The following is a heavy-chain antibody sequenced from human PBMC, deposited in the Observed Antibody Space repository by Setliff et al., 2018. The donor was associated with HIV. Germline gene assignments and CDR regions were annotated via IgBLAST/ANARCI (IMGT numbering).Heavy chain of an antibody. D-gene: IGHD2-15*01. V-gene: IGHV4-34*01. CDR2: INHSGGT. J-gene: IGHJ4*02. CDR3: ASKGYCSGGSCYPPEAFDI. CDR1: GTSFSDYY. Sequence: SETLSLTCAVYGTSFSDYYWTWVRQTPGKGLEWIGEINHSGGTNYNPSLKSRVTISVDTSKNQFSLKLSSVTAADTAVYYCASKGYCSGGSCYPPEAFDIWGQGTLVTVPQ.